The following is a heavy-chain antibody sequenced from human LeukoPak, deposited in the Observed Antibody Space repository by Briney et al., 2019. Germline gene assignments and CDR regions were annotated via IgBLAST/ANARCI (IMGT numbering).Heavy chain of an antibody. Sequence: GGSLRLSCAASGFTFSSYSMNWVRQAPGKGLEWVSSISSSSSNIYYADSVKGRFTISRDNAKNSLYLQMNTLRAEDTAVYYCARDGPCGGGSCYSPYYYYYMDVWGKGTTVTVSS. CDR2: ISSSSSNI. J-gene: IGHJ6*03. V-gene: IGHV3-21*01. D-gene: IGHD2-15*01. CDR1: GFTFSSYS. CDR3: ARDGPCGGGSCYSPYYYYYMDV.